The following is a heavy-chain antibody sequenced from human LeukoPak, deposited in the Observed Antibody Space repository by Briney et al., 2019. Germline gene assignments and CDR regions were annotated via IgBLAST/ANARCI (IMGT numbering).Heavy chain of an antibody. CDR1: GYTFTSYG. J-gene: IGHJ4*02. D-gene: IGHD3-22*01. V-gene: IGHV1-18*01. Sequence: ASVKVSCKASGYTFTSYGISWVRQAPGQGLEWMGWISTYSGNANYTQKFQGRVTMTTDTSTSTAYMELRSLRSDDTAVYYCARNYYDSSGYFGFDYWGQGTLVTVFS. CDR3: ARNYYDSSGYFGFDY. CDR2: ISTYSGNA.